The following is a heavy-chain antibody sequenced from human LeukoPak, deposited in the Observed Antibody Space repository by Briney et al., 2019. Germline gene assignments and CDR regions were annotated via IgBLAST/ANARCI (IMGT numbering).Heavy chain of an antibody. J-gene: IGHJ3*02. CDR3: ARDFLNTFDI. Sequence: PGGSLRLSCAASGFTFSSYSMNWVRQAPGKGLEWVSSISSSGSYIYYADSVKGRFTISRDNAKNSLYLQMNSLRAEDTAVYYCARDFLNTFDIWGQGTMVTVSS. V-gene: IGHV3-21*01. CDR2: ISSSGSYI. D-gene: IGHD1/OR15-1a*01. CDR1: GFTFSSYS.